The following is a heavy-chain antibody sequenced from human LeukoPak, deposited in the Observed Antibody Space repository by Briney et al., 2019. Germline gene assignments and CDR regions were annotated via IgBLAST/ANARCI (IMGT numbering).Heavy chain of an antibody. Sequence: GGSLRLSCAASGFTFSSYAMSWVRQAPGKGLEWVSHISGAGGSTYYADSVKGRFTTSRDNSKNTLYLQMNSLRAEDTAVYYCAKGGDYYYGSSGLSDYWGHGTLVTVSS. J-gene: IGHJ4*01. CDR3: AKGGDYYYGSSGLSDY. CDR1: GFTFSSYA. V-gene: IGHV3-23*01. CDR2: ISGAGGST. D-gene: IGHD3-22*01.